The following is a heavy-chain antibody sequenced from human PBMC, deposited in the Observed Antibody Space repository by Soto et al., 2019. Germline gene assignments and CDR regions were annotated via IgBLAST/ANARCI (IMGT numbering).Heavy chain of an antibody. CDR2: ISSSGSTM. J-gene: IGHJ4*02. CDR3: ARARYFGSGTYYCDY. V-gene: IGHV3-11*01. D-gene: IGHD3-10*01. CDR1: GFTFSDYY. Sequence: PGGSLRLSCAASGFTFSDYYMGWIRQAPGKGLEWVSYISSSGSTMYYADSVKGRFTISRDNAKKSLYLQMNSLRAEDTAVYYCARARYFGSGTYYCDYWGQGTLVTVSS.